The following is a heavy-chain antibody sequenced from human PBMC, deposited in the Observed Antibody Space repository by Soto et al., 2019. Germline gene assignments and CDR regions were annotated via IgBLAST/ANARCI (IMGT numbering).Heavy chain of an antibody. CDR2: INHSGST. CDR1: GGSFSGYY. D-gene: IGHD6-6*01. V-gene: IGHV4-34*01. J-gene: IGHJ4*02. Sequence: SETLSLTCAVYGGSFSGYYWSWLRQPPGKGLEWIGEINHSGSTNYNPSLKNRVTISVDRSKNQFSLKLSSVTAADTAVYYCARTSRFDSWGRGTLVTVSS. CDR3: ARTSRFDS.